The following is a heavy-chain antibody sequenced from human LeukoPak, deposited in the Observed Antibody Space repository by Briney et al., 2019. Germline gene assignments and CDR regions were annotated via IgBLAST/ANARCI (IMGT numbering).Heavy chain of an antibody. CDR2: ISYDGSNK. D-gene: IGHD4-17*01. J-gene: IGHJ4*02. CDR3: AREGYGDYVPLCY. V-gene: IGHV3-30-3*01. CDR1: GFTFSSYA. Sequence: GRSLRLSCAASGFTFSSYAMHWVRKAPGKGLEWVAVISYDGSNKYYADSVKGRFTISRDNSKNTLYLQMNSLRAEDTAVYYCAREGYGDYVPLCYWGQGTLVTVSS.